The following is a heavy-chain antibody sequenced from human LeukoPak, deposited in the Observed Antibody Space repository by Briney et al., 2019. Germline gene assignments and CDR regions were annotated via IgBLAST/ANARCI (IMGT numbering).Heavy chain of an antibody. Sequence: SVKVSCKASGGTFSSYAISWVRQATGQGLEWMGGIIPIFGTANYAQKFQGRVTITADESTSTAYMELSSLRSEDPAVYYCARGGEWELLLRFDPWGQGTLVTVSS. V-gene: IGHV1-69*13. CDR1: GGTFSSYA. CDR2: IIPIFGTA. CDR3: ARGGEWELLLRFDP. D-gene: IGHD1-26*01. J-gene: IGHJ5*02.